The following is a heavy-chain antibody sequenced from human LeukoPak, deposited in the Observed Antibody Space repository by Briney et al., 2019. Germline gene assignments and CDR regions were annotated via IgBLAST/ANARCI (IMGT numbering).Heavy chain of an antibody. CDR3: ARAGRREKQWLDH. V-gene: IGHV4-59*01. Sequence: SETLSLTCTVSGGSISSYYWSWIRQPPGKGLEWIGYIYYSGSTNYNPSLKSRVTISVDTSKNQFSLKLSSVTAADTAVYYCARAGRREKQWLDHWGQGTLVTVSS. D-gene: IGHD6-19*01. CDR1: GGSISSYY. CDR2: IYYSGST. J-gene: IGHJ4*02.